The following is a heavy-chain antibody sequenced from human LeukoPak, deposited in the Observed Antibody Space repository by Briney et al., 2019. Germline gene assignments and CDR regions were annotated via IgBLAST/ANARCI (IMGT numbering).Heavy chain of an antibody. D-gene: IGHD5-24*01. V-gene: IGHV3-7*01. CDR1: GFTFSSYW. J-gene: IGHJ4*02. CDR3: ARDIRDGYNSLGFDY. Sequence: PGGSLRLSCAASGFTFSSYWMSWVRQAPGKGLEWVANIKQDGSEKYYADSVKGRFTISRDNSKNTLYLQMNSLRAEDTAVYYCARDIRDGYNSLGFDYWGQGTLVTVSS. CDR2: IKQDGSEK.